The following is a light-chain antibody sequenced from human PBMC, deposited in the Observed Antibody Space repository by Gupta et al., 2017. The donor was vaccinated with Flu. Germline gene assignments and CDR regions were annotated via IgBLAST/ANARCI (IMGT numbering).Light chain of an antibody. CDR1: KLGDKY. CDR3: QAWDSSTGV. J-gene: IGLJ2*01. V-gene: IGLV3-1*01. CDR2: QDS. Sequence: SSELPQAPTVSVSPEQTASITCSGDKLGDKYACWYQQKPGQSPVLVIYQDSKRPSGIPERFSGSNSGNTATLTISGTQAMDEADYYCQAWDSSTGVFGGGTKLTVL.